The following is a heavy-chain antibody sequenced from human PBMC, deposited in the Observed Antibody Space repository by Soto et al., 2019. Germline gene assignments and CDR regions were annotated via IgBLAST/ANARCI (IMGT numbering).Heavy chain of an antibody. V-gene: IGHV4-59*08. D-gene: IGHD4-17*01. CDR3: ARLGRCQMGIFDY. Sequence: PSETLSLTCTVSGGSISSYYWSWIRQPPGKGLEYIGYIYDSGSTNYNPSLKSRVTISVDTSKNQFSLKLSSVTAADTALYYCARLGRCQMGIFDYWGQGTLVTVSS. CDR2: IYDSGST. J-gene: IGHJ4*02. CDR1: GGSISSYY.